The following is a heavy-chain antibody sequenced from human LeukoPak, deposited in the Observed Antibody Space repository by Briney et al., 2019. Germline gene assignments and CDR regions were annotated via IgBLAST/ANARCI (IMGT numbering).Heavy chain of an antibody. CDR1: GGSISSYY. CDR3: AKLRYFDWLEDNWFDP. Sequence: SETLSLTCAVSGGSISSYYWSWIRQPPGKGLEWIGYIYYSGGTNYNPSLKSRVTISVDTSKNQFSLKLSSVTAAATAVYYCAKLRYFDWLEDNWFDPWGQGTLVTVSS. CDR2: IYYSGGT. V-gene: IGHV4-59*01. D-gene: IGHD3-9*01. J-gene: IGHJ5*02.